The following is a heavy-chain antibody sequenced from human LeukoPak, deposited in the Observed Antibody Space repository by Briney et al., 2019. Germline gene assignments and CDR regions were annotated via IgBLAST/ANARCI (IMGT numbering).Heavy chain of an antibody. CDR3: ARPRARDSFREGYYYYGMDV. CDR1: GDTFTSYG. CDR2: ISAYNGNT. J-gene: IGHJ6*02. Sequence: GASVKVSCKASGDTFTSYGISWVRQAPGQGLEWMGWISAYNGNTNYAQKLQGRVTMTTDTSTSTAYMELRSLRSDDTAVYYCARPRARDSFREGYYYYGMDVWRQGTTVTVSS. V-gene: IGHV1-18*01. D-gene: IGHD3-10*01.